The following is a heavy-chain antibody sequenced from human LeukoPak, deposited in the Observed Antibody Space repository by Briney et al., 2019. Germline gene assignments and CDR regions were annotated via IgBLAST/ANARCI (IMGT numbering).Heavy chain of an antibody. V-gene: IGHV3-23*01. D-gene: IGHD3-10*01. CDR1: GFTFSSYA. Sequence: GGSLRLSCAASGFTFSSYAMSWVRQAPGKGLEWVSAIGGSGGSTYYADSVKGRFTISRDNSKNTLYLQMNSLRAEDTAVYYCAKNSGSYPGYFDYWGQGTLVIVSS. CDR3: AKNSGSYPGYFDY. CDR2: IGGSGGST. J-gene: IGHJ4*02.